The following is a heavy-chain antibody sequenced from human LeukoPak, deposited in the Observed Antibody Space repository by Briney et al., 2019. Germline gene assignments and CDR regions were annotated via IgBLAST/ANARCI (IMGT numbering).Heavy chain of an antibody. Sequence: GGSLRLSCAASGFTFSSYGMSWVRQAPGKGLEWVSFISGNGGRTDYAESVKGRFTISRDNSKNTVYLQMNSLRDEDTAAYYCAKGGKWDVTPFDYWGQGTLVTVSS. D-gene: IGHD1-26*01. V-gene: IGHV3-23*01. J-gene: IGHJ4*02. CDR2: ISGNGGRT. CDR1: GFTFSSYG. CDR3: AKGGKWDVTPFDY.